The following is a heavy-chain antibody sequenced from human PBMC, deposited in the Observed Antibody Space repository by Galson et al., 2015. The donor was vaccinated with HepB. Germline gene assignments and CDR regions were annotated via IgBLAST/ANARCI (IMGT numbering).Heavy chain of an antibody. CDR3: ASRAYYDSSGYGYFDL. D-gene: IGHD3-22*01. J-gene: IGHJ2*01. CDR1: GYSFTSYW. V-gene: IGHV5-51*03. CDR2: IYPGDSDT. Sequence: QSGAEVKKPGESLKISCKGSGYSFTSYWIGWVRQMPGKGLEWMGIIYPGDSDTRYSPSFQGQVTISADTSISTAYLQWSSLKASDTAMYYCASRAYYDSSGYGYFDLWGRGTLVTVFS.